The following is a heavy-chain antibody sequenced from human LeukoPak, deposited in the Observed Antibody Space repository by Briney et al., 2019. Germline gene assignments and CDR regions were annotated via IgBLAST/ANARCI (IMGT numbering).Heavy chain of an antibody. CDR2: IYYSGST. D-gene: IGHD6-6*01. J-gene: IGHJ4*02. CDR3: ARSASSHSSSSPFDY. V-gene: IGHV4-59*08. Sequence: PSETLSLTCTVSGGSISSYYWSWIRQPPGKGLEWIGYIYYSGSTNYNPSLKSRVTLSVDTSKNQFSLKLSSVTAADTAVYYCARSASSHSSSSPFDYWGQGTLVTVSS. CDR1: GGSISSYY.